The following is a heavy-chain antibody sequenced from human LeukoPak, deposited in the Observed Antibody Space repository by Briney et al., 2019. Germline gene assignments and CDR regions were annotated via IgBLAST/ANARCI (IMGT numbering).Heavy chain of an antibody. CDR1: GYTFTSYD. D-gene: IGHD3-16*01. J-gene: IGHJ4*02. CDR3: ARALTYSHFDY. CDR2: MNPNSGNT. Sequence: ASVKVSCKASGYTFTSYDINWVRQATGQGLEWMGWMNPNSGNTGYAQKFQGRVTITADKSTSTAYMELSSLRSEDTAVYYCARALTYSHFDYWGQGTLVTVSS. V-gene: IGHV1-8*01.